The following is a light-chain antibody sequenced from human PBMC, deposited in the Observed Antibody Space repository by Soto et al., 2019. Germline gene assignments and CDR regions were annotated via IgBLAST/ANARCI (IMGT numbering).Light chain of an antibody. CDR2: GAS. Sequence: EIVLTQSPGTLSLFPGERATLSCRASQSVSNDYLAWYQQKPGQAPRLLLYGASNRAIGVPDRLSGSGFGTDFTLTISRLQPEDFAVFYCQHYGSPPWTFGQGTEVEVK. CDR3: QHYGSPPWT. J-gene: IGKJ1*01. V-gene: IGKV3-20*01. CDR1: QSVSNDY.